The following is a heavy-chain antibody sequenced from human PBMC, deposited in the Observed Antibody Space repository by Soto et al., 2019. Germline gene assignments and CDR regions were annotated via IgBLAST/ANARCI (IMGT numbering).Heavy chain of an antibody. CDR2: ISSNGGTT. CDR3: VRRVSGNYDY. CDR1: GFTFSSYD. J-gene: IGHJ4*02. D-gene: IGHD1-7*01. V-gene: IGHV3-64*01. Sequence: EVQLAESGGGMVQPGGSLRLSCVASGFTFSSYDMHWVRQAPGKGLEYVSSISSNGGTTYYGNSVKGRFTISRDNSKNTLYLQMGSLRAEDMAVYYCVRRVSGNYDYWGQGTLVTXSS.